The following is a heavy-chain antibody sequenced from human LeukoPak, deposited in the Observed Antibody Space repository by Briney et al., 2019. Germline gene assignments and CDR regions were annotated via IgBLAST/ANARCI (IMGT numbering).Heavy chain of an antibody. CDR1: GGSVSSGSYY. D-gene: IGHD2-2*01. CDR3: ARSEYPGHYFDY. J-gene: IGHJ4*02. V-gene: IGHV4-61*01. Sequence: SETLSLTCTVSGGSVSSGSYYWSWIRPPPGKGLEWIGYIYYSGSTNYNPSLKSRVTISVDTSKNQFSLKLSSVTAADTAVYYCARSEYPGHYFDYWGQGTLVTVSS. CDR2: IYYSGST.